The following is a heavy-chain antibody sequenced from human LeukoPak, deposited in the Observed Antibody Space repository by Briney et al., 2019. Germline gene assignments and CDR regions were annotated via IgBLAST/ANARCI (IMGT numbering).Heavy chain of an antibody. V-gene: IGHV3-30*18. D-gene: IGHD1-26*01. Sequence: GGSLRLSCAASGFTFSSYGMHWVRQAPGKGLEWVAVISYDGSNKYYADSVKGRFTISRDNSKNTLYLQMNSLRAEDTAVYYCAKDGRFSGSYPVGYWGQGTLVTVS. CDR1: GFTFSSYG. J-gene: IGHJ4*02. CDR2: ISYDGSNK. CDR3: AKDGRFSGSYPVGY.